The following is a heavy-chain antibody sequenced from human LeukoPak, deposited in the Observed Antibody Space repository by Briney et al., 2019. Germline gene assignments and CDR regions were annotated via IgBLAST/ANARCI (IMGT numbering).Heavy chain of an antibody. J-gene: IGHJ4*02. CDR2: IIHSGAT. CDR1: GGSFSDYY. Sequence: SETLSLTCGAPGGSFSDYYWSWIRQPPGKGLEWVGEIIHSGATSSNPSLKSRVTISMDPSKNQFSLKLSSVTAADTAVYYCARGRFSVYYFDYWGQGSLVTVSS. CDR3: ARGRFSVYYFDY. D-gene: IGHD3-3*02. V-gene: IGHV4-34*01.